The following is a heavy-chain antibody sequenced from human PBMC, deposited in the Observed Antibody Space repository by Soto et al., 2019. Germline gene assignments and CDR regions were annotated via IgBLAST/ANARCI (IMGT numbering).Heavy chain of an antibody. D-gene: IGHD2-8*01. CDR2: ISWNRGRI. V-gene: IGHV3-9*01. CDR1: GFTFDDSA. Sequence: PGGSLRLSCAASGFTFDDSAMHWVRQAPGKGLEWVSGISWNRGRIGYADSVEGRFTISRDNAKSSLYLQMNSLREEDTALYYCAKVKEHYYNGVYHGEFQDGMDVWGQGTTVTVSS. CDR3: AKVKEHYYNGVYHGEFQDGMDV. J-gene: IGHJ6*02.